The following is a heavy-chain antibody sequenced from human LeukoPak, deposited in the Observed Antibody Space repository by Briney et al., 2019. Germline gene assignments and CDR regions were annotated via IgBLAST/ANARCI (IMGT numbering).Heavy chain of an antibody. V-gene: IGHV3-23*01. Sequence: GGSLRLSCAASGFTFTTYRMAWVRQAPGKGLEWLSSISTTGDITYYADSVKGRFTISRDNSKNTLCLQVDSLRAEDTAVYYCARQLGSCSDGSCYFDPWGQGTLVTVSS. CDR3: ARQLGSCSDGSCYFDP. J-gene: IGHJ4*02. D-gene: IGHD2-15*01. CDR1: GFTFTTYR. CDR2: ISTTGDIT.